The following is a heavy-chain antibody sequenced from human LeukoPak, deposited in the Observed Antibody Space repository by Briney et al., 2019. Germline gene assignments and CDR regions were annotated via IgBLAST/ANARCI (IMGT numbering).Heavy chain of an antibody. J-gene: IGHJ4*02. CDR2: ISVSGGDT. CDR1: GFTFSSYA. CDR3: AKVDVGYYFDY. Sequence: PGGSLRLSCAASGFTFSSYAMSWVRQAPGKGLEWVSAISVSGGDTYYADSVKGRFIISRDNSKNTLYMQMNSLRAEDTAIYYCAKVDVGYYFDYWGQGTLVTVSS. V-gene: IGHV3-23*01. D-gene: IGHD1-26*01.